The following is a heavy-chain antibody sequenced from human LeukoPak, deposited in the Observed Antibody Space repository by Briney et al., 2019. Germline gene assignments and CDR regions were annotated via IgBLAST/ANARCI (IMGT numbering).Heavy chain of an antibody. CDR2: ISAYNGNT. V-gene: IGHV1-18*01. CDR3: ARGRGDPPTLPRGGGGGGAFDI. Sequence: ASVKVSCKASGYTFTSYGIGWVRQAPGQGLEWMGWISAYNGNTNYAQKLQGRVTMTTDTSTSTAYMELRSLRSDDTAVYYCARGRGDPPTLPRGGGGGGAFDIWSQGTMVTVSS. D-gene: IGHD3-10*01. CDR1: GYTFTSYG. J-gene: IGHJ3*02.